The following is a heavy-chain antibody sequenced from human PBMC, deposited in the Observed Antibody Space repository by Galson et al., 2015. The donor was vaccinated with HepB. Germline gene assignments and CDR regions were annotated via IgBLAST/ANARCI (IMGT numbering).Heavy chain of an antibody. CDR1: GGTFSSYG. J-gene: IGHJ6*02. V-gene: IGHV1-69*06. CDR3: ARGKWELLLREGYYYGMDV. Sequence: SVKVSCKASGGTFSSYGISWVRQAPGQGLEWMGGIIPIFGTANYAQKFQGRVTITADKSTSTAYMELSSLRSEDTAVYYCARGKWELLLREGYYYGMDVWGQGTTVTVSS. D-gene: IGHD1-26*01. CDR2: IIPIFGTA.